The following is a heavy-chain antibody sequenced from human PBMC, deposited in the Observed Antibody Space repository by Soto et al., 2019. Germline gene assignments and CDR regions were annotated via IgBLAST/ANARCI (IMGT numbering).Heavy chain of an antibody. J-gene: IGHJ4*01. V-gene: IGHV6-1*01. CDR1: GDSVSSNSAG. CDR2: TYYRSKWYY. CDR3: ARGEQYSGRIFDY. Sequence: SQTLSLTCAITGDSVSSNSAGWSWVRQAPSRGLEWLGRTYYRSKWYYEYAVSVRGRITINPDTSKNQYSLQLNSVTPEDTAVYFCARGEQYSGRIFDYWGQGTLVTVSS. D-gene: IGHD1-26*01.